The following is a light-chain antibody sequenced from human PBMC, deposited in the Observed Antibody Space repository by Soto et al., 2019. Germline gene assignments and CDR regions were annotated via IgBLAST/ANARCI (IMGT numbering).Light chain of an antibody. CDR2: DAS. J-gene: IGKJ3*01. V-gene: IGKV1-33*01. CDR3: QQYDNLPPFT. Sequence: DIQMTQSPSSLSASVGDRVTITCQARQDISNYLNWYQQKPGKAPKLLIYDASNLETGVPSRFSGSGSGTDFTFTISSLQPEDIATYYCQQYDNLPPFTFGPGTKVDIK. CDR1: QDISNY.